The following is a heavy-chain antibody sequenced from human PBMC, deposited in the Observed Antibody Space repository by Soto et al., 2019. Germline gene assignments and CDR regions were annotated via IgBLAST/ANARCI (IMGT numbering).Heavy chain of an antibody. CDR3: ASPAEPLDTAMLKGLAH. CDR2: IIPLFGTP. J-gene: IGHJ1*01. D-gene: IGHD5-18*01. Sequence: SVKVTCKASRGTFSTNSIIWSRQTPGHWPEWMGGIIPLFGTPRYAQNFQGRLTITADESSSTAYMQLNILISEDTAVYYCASPAEPLDTAMLKGLAHWG. V-gene: IGHV1-69*13. CDR1: RGTFSTNS.